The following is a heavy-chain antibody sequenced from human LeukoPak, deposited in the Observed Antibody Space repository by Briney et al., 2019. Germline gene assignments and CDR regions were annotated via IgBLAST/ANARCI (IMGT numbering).Heavy chain of an antibody. D-gene: IGHD4-17*01. J-gene: IGHJ4*02. Sequence: GGSLRLSCAASGFTFSSYGMHWVRQAPGKGLEWVAVIWYDGSNKHYADSVKGRFTISRDNSKNTLYLQMNSLRAEDTAVYYCARDQASMTTVTSYDYWGQGTLVTVSS. V-gene: IGHV3-33*01. CDR1: GFTFSSYG. CDR2: IWYDGSNK. CDR3: ARDQASMTTVTSYDY.